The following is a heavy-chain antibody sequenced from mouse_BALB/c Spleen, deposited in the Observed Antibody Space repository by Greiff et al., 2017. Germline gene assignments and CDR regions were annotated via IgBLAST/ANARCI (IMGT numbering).Heavy chain of an antibody. J-gene: IGHJ4*01. CDR2: ISNGGGST. D-gene: IGHD2-14*01. CDR3: AREDRSAGYAMDY. CDR1: GFTFSSYT. Sequence: EVKVEESGGGLVQPGGSLKLSCAASGFTFSSYTMSWVRQTPEKRLEWVAYISNGGGSTYYPDTVKGRFTISRDNAKNTLYLQMSSLKSEDTAMYYCAREDRSAGYAMDYWGQGTSVTVSS. V-gene: IGHV5-12-2*01.